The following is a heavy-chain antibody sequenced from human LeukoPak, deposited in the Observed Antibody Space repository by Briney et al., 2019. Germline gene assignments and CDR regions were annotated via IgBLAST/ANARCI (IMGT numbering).Heavy chain of an antibody. CDR2: ITGSGVRT. V-gene: IGHV3-23*01. CDR1: GLTFSSYA. J-gene: IGHJ6*02. Sequence: PGGSLRLSCAASGLTFSSYAMSWVRQAPGKGLEWVSGITGSGVRTYYADSVKGRFTISRDNSKNSLYLQMNSLRAEDTAVYYCAKTKYCTSATCYGEMDVWGQGTTVTVS. CDR3: AKTKYCTSATCYGEMDV. D-gene: IGHD2-2*01.